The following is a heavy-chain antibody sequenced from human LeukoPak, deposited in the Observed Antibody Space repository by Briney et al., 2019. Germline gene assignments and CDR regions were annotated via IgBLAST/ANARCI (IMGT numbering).Heavy chain of an antibody. D-gene: IGHD3-10*01. Sequence: GGSLRLSCTASGFTFSTYWINWVRQSPGKGLVWVALINGDGSTTTHADSVKGRFTISRDNAKNTAYLQMNSLRDEDTAVYFCARDYAGSPDYWGQGTLVTVSA. CDR2: INGDGSTT. CDR1: GFTFSTYW. V-gene: IGHV3-74*03. J-gene: IGHJ4*02. CDR3: ARDYAGSPDY.